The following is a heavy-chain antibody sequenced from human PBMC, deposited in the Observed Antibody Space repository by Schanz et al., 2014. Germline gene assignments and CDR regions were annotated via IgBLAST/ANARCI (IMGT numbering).Heavy chain of an antibody. CDR2: ISDSGDTA. CDR1: GLIFSNYV. CDR3: AKDAENTAMITDYFDY. V-gene: IGHV3-23*01. J-gene: IGHJ4*02. D-gene: IGHD5-18*01. Sequence: EVQLLESGGGLVQPGGSLKLSCAASGLIFSNYVMSWVRQAPGKGLEWVSLISDSGDTAYYADSVRGRFTISRDNSKTTGYLQMNSLRAEDTAVYYCAKDAENTAMITDYFDYWGQGTLVTVSS.